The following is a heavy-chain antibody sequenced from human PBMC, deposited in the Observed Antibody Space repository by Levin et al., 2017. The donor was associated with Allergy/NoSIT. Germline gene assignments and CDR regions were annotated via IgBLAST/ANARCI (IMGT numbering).Heavy chain of an antibody. J-gene: IGHJ6*03. V-gene: IGHV4-61*01. CDR1: GGSVSSGSYY. Sequence: SETLSLTCTVSGGSVSSGSYYWSWIRQPPGKGLEWIGYIHYSGSTNYNPSLKSRVTISADTSKNQFSLRLTSVTAADTAVYYGARGNCCRGSICDIAVWVKGTTVPVSS. CDR2: IHYSGST. D-gene: IGHD2-2*01. CDR3: ARGNCCRGSICDIAV.